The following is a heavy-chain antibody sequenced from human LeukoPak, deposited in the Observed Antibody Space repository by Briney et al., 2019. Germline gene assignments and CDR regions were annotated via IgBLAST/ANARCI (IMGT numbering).Heavy chain of an antibody. D-gene: IGHD1-26*01. V-gene: IGHV2-70*11. CDR3: ARVVSGSYHDFDY. Sequence: SGPALVKPTQTLTLNCTFAGFSLSTSGMCVSWIRQPPGKALEWLARIDWDDDKYYSTSLKTRLTISKDTSKNQVVLTMTNMDPVDTATYYYARVVSGSYHDFDYWGQGTLVTVSS. CDR1: GFSLSTSGMC. J-gene: IGHJ4*02. CDR2: IDWDDDK.